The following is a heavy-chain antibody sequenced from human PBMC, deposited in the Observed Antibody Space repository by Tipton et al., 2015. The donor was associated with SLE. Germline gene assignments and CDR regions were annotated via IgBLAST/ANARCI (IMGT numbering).Heavy chain of an antibody. D-gene: IGHD6-13*01. V-gene: IGHV4-59*01. J-gene: IGHJ4*02. CDR1: GGSISSYY. Sequence: TLSLTCTVSGGSISSYYWSWIRQPPGKGLEWIGYIYYSGSTNYNSSLKSRVTISVDTSRNQLSLRLSAVTAADTAVYYCARDVAAEFDYWGQGTLVTVSS. CDR2: IYYSGST. CDR3: ARDVAAEFDY.